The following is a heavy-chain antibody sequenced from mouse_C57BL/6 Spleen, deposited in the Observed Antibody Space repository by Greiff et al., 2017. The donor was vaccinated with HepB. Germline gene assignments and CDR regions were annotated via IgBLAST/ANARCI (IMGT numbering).Heavy chain of an antibody. CDR1: GYTFTSYW. CDR3: ARPATVVAPGFAY. Sequence: QVQLQQSGAELVKPGASVKMSCKASGYTFTSYWITWVKQRPGQGLEWIGDIYPGSGSTNYNEKFKSKATLTVDTSSSTAYMQLSSLTSEDSAVYYCARPATVVAPGFAYWGQGTLVTVSA. D-gene: IGHD1-1*01. V-gene: IGHV1-55*01. CDR2: IYPGSGST. J-gene: IGHJ3*01.